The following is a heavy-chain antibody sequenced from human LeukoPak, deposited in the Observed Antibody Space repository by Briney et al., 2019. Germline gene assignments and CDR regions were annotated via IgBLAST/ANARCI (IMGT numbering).Heavy chain of an antibody. D-gene: IGHD2-2*01. CDR3: ARVVIPTTHGNY. CDR2: ISGSSSTI. J-gene: IGHJ4*02. V-gene: IGHV3-48*04. CDR1: GFTFSSHS. Sequence: GGSLRLSCAASGFTFSSHSMNWVRQAPGEGLEWVSYISGSSSTIIYADSVKGRFTISRDNAKNSLYLQMTSLRAEDTAVYYCARVVIPTTHGNYWGQGTLVTVSS.